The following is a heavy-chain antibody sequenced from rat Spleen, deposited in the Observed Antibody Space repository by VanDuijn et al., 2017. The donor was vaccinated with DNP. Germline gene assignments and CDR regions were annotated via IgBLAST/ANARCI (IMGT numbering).Heavy chain of an antibody. CDR3: ARLYDD. V-gene: IGHV5-22*01. D-gene: IGHD1-2*01. CDR1: GFTFSDQS. Sequence: EVQLVESGGGLVQPGGSLKLSCAASGFTFSDQSMAWVRQAPTEGLEWVAYISSDGITTYYGDSVKGRFTISRDNAISTLYLQMSSLRSEDMATYYCARLYDDWGQGVMVTVSS. J-gene: IGHJ2*01. CDR2: ISSDGITT.